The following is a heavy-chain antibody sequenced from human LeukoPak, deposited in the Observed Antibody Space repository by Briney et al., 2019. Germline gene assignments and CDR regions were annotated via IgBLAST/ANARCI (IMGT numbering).Heavy chain of an antibody. CDR2: IYYSGST. CDR3: ARDLGVSPVNDAFDI. V-gene: IGHV4-59*01. D-gene: IGHD3-3*01. J-gene: IGHJ3*02. CDR1: DGSISSYY. Sequence: SETLSLTCTVSDGSISSYYWSWIRQPPGKGLEWIGYIYYSGSTNYNPSLKSRVTISVDTSKNQFSLKLSSVTAADTAVYYCARDLGVSPVNDAFDIWGQGTMVTVSS.